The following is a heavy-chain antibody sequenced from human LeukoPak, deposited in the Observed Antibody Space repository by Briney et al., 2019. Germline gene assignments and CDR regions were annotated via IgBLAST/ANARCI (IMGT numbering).Heavy chain of an antibody. CDR2: IKSKADGETI. CDR1: GFTFTNAW. CDR3: STLTSRGLSDS. D-gene: IGHD1-20*01. J-gene: IGHJ4*02. Sequence: PGGSLRLSCAASGFTFTNAWMNWVLQAPGKGLEWVGRIKSKADGETIDYAAPVKGRFTFSRDDSKNMLYLQMNSLKSEDTAVYYCSTLTSRGLSDSWGQGTLVTVSS. V-gene: IGHV3-15*07.